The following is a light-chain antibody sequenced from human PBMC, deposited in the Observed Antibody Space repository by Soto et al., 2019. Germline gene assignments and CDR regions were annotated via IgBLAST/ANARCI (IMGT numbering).Light chain of an antibody. CDR3: QLRSNWPPSIT. CDR2: DAS. V-gene: IGKV3-11*01. Sequence: EIVWTQSPATLSLSPGERATLSCRASQSVSSYLAWYQQKPGQAPRLLIYDASNRATGIPARFSGSGSVTDFTPIISSLEPEDFAVYYCQLRSNWPPSITFGEGIRLEIK. J-gene: IGKJ5*01. CDR1: QSVSSY.